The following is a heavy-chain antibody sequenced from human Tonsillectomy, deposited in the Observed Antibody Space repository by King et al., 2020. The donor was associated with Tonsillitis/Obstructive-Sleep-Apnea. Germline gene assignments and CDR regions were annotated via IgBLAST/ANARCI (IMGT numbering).Heavy chain of an antibody. CDR1: GFTFSSYE. D-gene: IGHD1-26*01. V-gene: IGHV3-48*03. Sequence: VQLVESGGGLVQPGGSLRLSCAASGFTFSSYEMNGVRQAPGKGLEWVSYISSSGSTIYYADSVKGRFTISRDNAKNSLYLQMNSLRAEDTAVYYCARAYSGWPGDAFDIWGQGTMVTVSS. CDR3: ARAYSGWPGDAFDI. J-gene: IGHJ3*02. CDR2: ISSSGSTI.